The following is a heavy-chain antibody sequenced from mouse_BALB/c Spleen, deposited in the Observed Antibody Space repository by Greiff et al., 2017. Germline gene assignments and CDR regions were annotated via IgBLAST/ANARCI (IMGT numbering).Heavy chain of an antibody. CDR1: GFTFSSFG. V-gene: IGHV5-17*02. J-gene: IGHJ1*01. CDR2: ISSGSSTI. CDR3: ARSVRYGNYWYFDV. D-gene: IGHD2-1*01. Sequence: EVQLVESGGGLVQPGGSRKLSCAASGFTFSSFGMHWVRQAPEKGLEWVAYISSGSSTIYYADTVKGRFTISRDNPKNTLFLQMTSLRSEDTAMYYCARSVRYGNYWYFDVWGAGTTVTVAS.